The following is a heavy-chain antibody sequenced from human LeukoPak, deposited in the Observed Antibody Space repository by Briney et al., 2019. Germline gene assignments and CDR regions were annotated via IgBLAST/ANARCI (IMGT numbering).Heavy chain of an antibody. J-gene: IGHJ5*02. CDR2: IYPGDSDT. V-gene: IGHV5-51*01. CDR1: GSGFTSYW. D-gene: IGHD2-2*01. CDR3: ARHGLPLGYCSSTSCSDNWFDP. Sequence: GAALQISSHGSGSGFTSYWIGWVRQLPGKGREWMGIIYPGDSDTRYSPSFQGQVTISADKSISTAYLQWSSLKASDTAMYYCARHGLPLGYCSSTSCSDNWFDPWGQGTLVTVSS.